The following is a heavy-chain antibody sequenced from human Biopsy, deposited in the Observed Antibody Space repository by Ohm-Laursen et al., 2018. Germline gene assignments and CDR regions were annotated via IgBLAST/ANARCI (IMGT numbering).Heavy chain of an antibody. CDR1: GYSISSGYN. J-gene: IGHJ2*01. V-gene: IGHV4-38-2*02. CDR2: FYHSGST. Sequence: SETLSLTCTVSGYSISSGYNWGWIRQPPGKGLEWIGSFYHSGSTHYNPSLKSLVTISVDTSKNQFSLKLNSVTAADTAVYYCARRPYGGTRYWYFDLWGRGTLVTVSS. D-gene: IGHD4-23*01. CDR3: ARRPYGGTRYWYFDL.